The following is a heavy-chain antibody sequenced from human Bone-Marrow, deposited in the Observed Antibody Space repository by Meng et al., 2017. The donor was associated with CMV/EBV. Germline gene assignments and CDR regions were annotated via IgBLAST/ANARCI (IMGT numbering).Heavy chain of an antibody. D-gene: IGHD3-3*01. CDR1: GSVSSGSYY. V-gene: IGHV4-61*01. CDR2: TYNSGST. CDR3: ARGGDYDFWSGPSPDY. Sequence: GSVSSGSYYWSWIRQPPGKGLEWIGYTYNSGSTSYNPSLKSRVTISIDTSKNQFSLKVSSVTAADTAVYYCARGGDYDFWSGPSPDYWGQGALVTVSS. J-gene: IGHJ4*02.